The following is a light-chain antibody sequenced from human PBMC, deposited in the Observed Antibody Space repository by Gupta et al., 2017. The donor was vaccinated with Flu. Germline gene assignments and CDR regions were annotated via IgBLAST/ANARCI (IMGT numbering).Light chain of an antibody. Sequence: EIQMTQSPPTLSASVGDRVTITCRANQSISSWLAWYQQKPGKAPNLLIYRASSLQSGFPSRFSGSGSGTEFTLTISSLQPSDFATYYCQQYDSYPWTFGRGTKVEIK. V-gene: IGKV1-5*03. J-gene: IGKJ1*01. CDR1: QSISSW. CDR3: QQYDSYPWT. CDR2: RAS.